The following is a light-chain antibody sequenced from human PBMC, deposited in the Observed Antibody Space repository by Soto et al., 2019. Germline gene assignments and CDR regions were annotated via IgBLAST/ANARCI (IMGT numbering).Light chain of an antibody. J-gene: IGKJ1*01. CDR2: DAS. V-gene: IGKV3-15*01. CDR1: QSVSIN. CDR3: QQYHNWPPLT. Sequence: EIVMTQSPGTLSVSPGERASLSCRASQSVSINVAWYQQKPGQAPRLLIYDASTRATGVTARFSGSGSGTEFTLTISSLQSEDFAVYYCQQYHNWPPLTFGQGTKVEIK.